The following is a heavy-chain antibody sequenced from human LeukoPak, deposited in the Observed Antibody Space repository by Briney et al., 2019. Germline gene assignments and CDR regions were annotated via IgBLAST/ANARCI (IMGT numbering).Heavy chain of an antibody. D-gene: IGHD3-10*01. J-gene: IGHJ3*02. CDR3: ARADYYGSGIDAFDI. CDR1: GGTFSSYA. CDR2: IIPIFGTA. V-gene: IGHV1-69*13. Sequence: SVKVSCKASGGTFSSYAISWVRQAPGQGLEWMGGIIPIFGTANYAQKFQGRVTITADESTSTAYMELRSLRSDDTAVYYCARADYYGSGIDAFDIWGQGTMVTVSS.